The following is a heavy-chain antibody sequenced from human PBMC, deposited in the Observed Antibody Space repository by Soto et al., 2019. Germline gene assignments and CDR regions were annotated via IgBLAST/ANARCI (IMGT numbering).Heavy chain of an antibody. CDR2: TYYRSKWYN. CDR1: GDSVSTKSAA. J-gene: IGHJ4*02. V-gene: IGHV6-1*01. D-gene: IGHD6-19*01. CDR3: ARERQWLGSPYFDY. Sequence: SQTLSLTCDISGDSVSTKSAALNLMMQSPSRGLEWLGKTYYRSKWYNDYAVSVKSRITINPDTSKNQFSLHLDSATPEDTAVYYCARERQWLGSPYFDYWGQGILVTVSS.